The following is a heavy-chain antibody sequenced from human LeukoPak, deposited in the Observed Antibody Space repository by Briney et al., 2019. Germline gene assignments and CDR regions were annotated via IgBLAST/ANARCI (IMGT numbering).Heavy chain of an antibody. V-gene: IGHV3-74*01. CDR1: GFTFSSHW. J-gene: IGHJ4*02. Sequence: QPGGSLLLSCAASGFTFSSHWMHWVRQAPGKGLVLVSRINGDGSSTTYADSVKGRFTISRDNAKNTLYLQMNSLRAEDTAVYYCARVRYVMWEDYWGQGTQVTVSS. CDR3: ARVRYVMWEDY. CDR2: INGDGSST. D-gene: IGHD1-26*01.